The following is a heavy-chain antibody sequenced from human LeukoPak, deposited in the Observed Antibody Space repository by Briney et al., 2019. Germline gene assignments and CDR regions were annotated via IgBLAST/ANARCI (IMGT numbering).Heavy chain of an antibody. J-gene: IGHJ5*02. Sequence: PGGSLRLSCAASGFTFSRYWIHWVRQAPGKGLEWVSRINPDGSTTTYADSMKGRFTISRDNAKNTVYLQMNSLRAEDTALYHCVRVLSGSWDWFDPWGQGTLVTVSS. CDR1: GFTFSRYW. CDR2: INPDGSTT. D-gene: IGHD3-22*01. V-gene: IGHV3-74*01. CDR3: VRVLSGSWDWFDP.